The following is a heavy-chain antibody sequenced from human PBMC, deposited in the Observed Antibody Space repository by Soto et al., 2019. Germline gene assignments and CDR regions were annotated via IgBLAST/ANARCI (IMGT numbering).Heavy chain of an antibody. J-gene: IGHJ6*02. CDR3: ARPDEGGYSANHHYFYALEV. D-gene: IGHD3-22*01. CDR1: GGTFRRYS. Sequence: QVQLVQYGAEVKKPGSSVKVSCKAAGGTFRRYSISWVRQAPGQGLEWMGGIIPIFDITNYAQKFQDRVTRTGDEATCTAYRKLSRLGSDDTAVYYCARPDEGGYSANHHYFYALEVWGQWTTVTV. CDR2: IIPIFDIT. V-gene: IGHV1-69*01.